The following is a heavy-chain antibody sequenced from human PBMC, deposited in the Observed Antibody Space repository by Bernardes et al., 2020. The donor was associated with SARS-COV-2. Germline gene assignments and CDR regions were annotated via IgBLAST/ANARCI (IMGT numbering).Heavy chain of an antibody. D-gene: IGHD2-15*01. CDR3: AKKSPYCSGGSCYFYYYYYGMDV. CDR1: GFTFSSYA. Sequence: GGSLRLSCAASGFTFSSYAMSWVRQAPGKGLEWVSAIIGSGGSTYYADSVKGRFTISRDNSKNTLYLQMNSLRAEDTAVYYCAKKSPYCSGGSCYFYYYYYGMDVWGQGTTVTVSS. V-gene: IGHV3-23*01. J-gene: IGHJ6*02. CDR2: IIGSGGST.